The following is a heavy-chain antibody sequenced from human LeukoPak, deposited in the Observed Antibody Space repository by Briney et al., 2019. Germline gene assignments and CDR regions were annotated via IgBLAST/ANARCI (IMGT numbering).Heavy chain of an antibody. J-gene: IGHJ4*02. Sequence: ASVKVSCKASGYTFTGYYMHWVRQAPGQGLEWMGWINPNSGGTNYAQKFQGRVTITADESTSTAYMELSSLRSEDTAVYYCARDSEQWLVRYWGQGTLVTVSS. V-gene: IGHV1-2*02. CDR2: INPNSGGT. D-gene: IGHD6-19*01. CDR1: GYTFTGYY. CDR3: ARDSEQWLVRY.